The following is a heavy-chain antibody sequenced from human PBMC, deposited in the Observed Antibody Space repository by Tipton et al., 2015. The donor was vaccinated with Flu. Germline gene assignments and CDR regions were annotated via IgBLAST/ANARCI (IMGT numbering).Heavy chain of an antibody. CDR1: GLNASGNY. CDR3: ASRRGGDYPYFDY. CDR2: IFTGGKA. D-gene: IGHD4-17*01. Sequence: VQLVQSGGGLIQPGGSLRLSCAASGLNASGNYMSWVRQAPGKGLEWLSIIFTGGKAYYADAVRGRFIISRDNSKNTVHLQMHSLRVEDTAMYYCASRRGGDYPYFDYWGQGTLVTVSS. V-gene: IGHV3-53*01. J-gene: IGHJ4*02.